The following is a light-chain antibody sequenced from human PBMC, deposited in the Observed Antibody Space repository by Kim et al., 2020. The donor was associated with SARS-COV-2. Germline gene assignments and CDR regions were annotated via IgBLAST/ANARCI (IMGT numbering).Light chain of an antibody. CDR3: QQTYTSPYT. CDR1: QTIKNY. CDR2: AAS. J-gene: IGKJ2*01. V-gene: IGKV1-39*01. Sequence: SESVGDRVTFTSRASQTIKNYLNWFHQKPGEAPKLLIYAASSLQSGVPSRFSGSGSVTDFTLTVSSLEPEDCATYYCQQTYTSPYTFGQGTKLEI.